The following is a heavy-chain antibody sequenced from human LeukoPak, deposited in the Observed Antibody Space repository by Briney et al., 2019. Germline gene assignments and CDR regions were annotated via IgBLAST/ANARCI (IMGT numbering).Heavy chain of an antibody. CDR2: INPNSGGT. J-gene: IGHJ3*02. D-gene: IGHD4-11*01. CDR1: GYTFTGYY. V-gene: IGHV1-2*06. Sequence: ATVKVSCKASGYTFTGYYMHWVRQATGQGLEWMGRINPNSGGTNYAQKFQGRVTMTRDTSISTAYMELSRLRSDDTAVYYCARFGLYSNFLHRDAFDIWGQGTMVTVSS. CDR3: ARFGLYSNFLHRDAFDI.